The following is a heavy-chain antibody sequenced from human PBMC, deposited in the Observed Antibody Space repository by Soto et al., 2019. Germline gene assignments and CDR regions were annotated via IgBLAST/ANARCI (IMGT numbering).Heavy chain of an antibody. Sequence: SVKVSCKASGGTFSSYAISWVRQAPGQGLEWMGGIIPIFGTANYAQKFQGRVTITADESTSTAYMELSSLRSEDTAVYYCAREIIFLGGFTHGLHVMAVWAQGTTVTGSS. CDR1: GGTFSSYA. D-gene: IGHD3-3*01. J-gene: IGHJ6*02. CDR2: IIPIFGTA. V-gene: IGHV1-69*13. CDR3: AREIIFLGGFTHGLHVMAV.